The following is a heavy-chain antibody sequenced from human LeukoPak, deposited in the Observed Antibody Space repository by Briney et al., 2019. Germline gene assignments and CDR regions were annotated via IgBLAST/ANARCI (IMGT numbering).Heavy chain of an antibody. V-gene: IGHV4-59*08. CDR1: DGSMSNYY. J-gene: IGHJ5*02. CDR3: ARNSAVATSRSWFDP. CDR2: AYYSGST. D-gene: IGHD6-19*01. Sequence: SEPLSLTCSVFDGSMSNYYWSWIRQPPGKGLEWIGYAYYSGSTTYNPSLESRVTISVDTSKNQFSLKLTAVTAADTAVYYCARNSAVATSRSWFDPWGQGTLVTVSS.